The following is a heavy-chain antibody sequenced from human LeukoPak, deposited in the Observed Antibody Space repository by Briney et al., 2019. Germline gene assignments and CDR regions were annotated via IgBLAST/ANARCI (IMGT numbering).Heavy chain of an antibody. D-gene: IGHD4-17*01. CDR3: ARLRDGDYGGYFDY. J-gene: IGHJ4*02. V-gene: IGHV4-59*08. CDR1: GGSISSFY. CDR2: ISHSGST. Sequence: SETLSLTCTVSGGSISSFYWSWIRQPPGEGLEWIGYISHSGSTKYNSSLKSRTIISADMSENQFSLKLSSVTAADTALYYCARLRDGDYGGYFDYWGQGTLVTASS.